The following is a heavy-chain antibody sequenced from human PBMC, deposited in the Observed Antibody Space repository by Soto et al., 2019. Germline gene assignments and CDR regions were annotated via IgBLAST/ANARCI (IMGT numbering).Heavy chain of an antibody. J-gene: IGHJ6*02. Sequence: GGSLRLSCAASGFTFSSFWMSWVRQAPGKGLEWVANIKQDGTEKYDVDSVKGRFTISRDNAKNSLYLQMNSPRAEDTAVYYCARGLFNYYSGMDVWGQGTTVTVSS. V-gene: IGHV3-7*01. CDR3: ARGLFNYYSGMDV. CDR2: IKQDGTEK. CDR1: GFTFSSFW.